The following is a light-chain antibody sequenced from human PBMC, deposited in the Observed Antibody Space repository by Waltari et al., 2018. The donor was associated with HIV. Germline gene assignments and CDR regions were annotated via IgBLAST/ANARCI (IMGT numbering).Light chain of an antibody. CDR3: SSHTSSSTVV. CDR1: SSDVGGYNY. Sequence: QSALTQPASVSGSPGQSITISCTGTSSDVGGYNYVSWYQQHPGKAPKLLIYEVNNRRSGASDRFSGSKSGNTASLTISGLQVEDESDYYCSSHTSSSTVVFGGGTKLTVL. CDR2: EVN. J-gene: IGLJ2*01. V-gene: IGLV2-14*01.